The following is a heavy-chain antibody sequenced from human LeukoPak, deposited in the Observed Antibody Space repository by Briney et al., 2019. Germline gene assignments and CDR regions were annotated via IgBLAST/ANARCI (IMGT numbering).Heavy chain of an antibody. CDR3: VPLGGLGYYQYGMDV. CDR2: IGGSGGDT. Sequence: GGSLRLSCAASGFTFKNYAMSWVRQAPGKGLGWVSGIGGSGGDTFYAGSVRGRFTVSRDNSKNTLFLQIDSLRTEDTAVYYCVPLGGLGYYQYGMDVWGRGTTVTVSS. CDR1: GFTFKNYA. V-gene: IGHV3-23*01. D-gene: IGHD3/OR15-3a*01. J-gene: IGHJ6*02.